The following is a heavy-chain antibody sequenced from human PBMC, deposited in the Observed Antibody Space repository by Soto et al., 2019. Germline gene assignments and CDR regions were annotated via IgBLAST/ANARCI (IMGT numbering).Heavy chain of an antibody. Sequence: SVKVSCKASGDTFSGYPINWVRQAPGEGLEWMGRIIPVIGTTNDAQRFEGRVTFTADESTNTAYMELRGLLSGDTAVYYCARDGGFGELKYWGPGTLVTVSS. CDR3: ARDGGFGELKY. CDR2: IIPVIGTT. J-gene: IGHJ4*02. D-gene: IGHD3-10*01. CDR1: GDTFSGYP. V-gene: IGHV1-69*11.